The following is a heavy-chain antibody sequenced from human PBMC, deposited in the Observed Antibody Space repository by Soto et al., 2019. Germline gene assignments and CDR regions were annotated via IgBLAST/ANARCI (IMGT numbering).Heavy chain of an antibody. CDR1: GGSISSGGYS. V-gene: IGHV4-30-2*01. CDR2: IYHSGST. D-gene: IGHD1-1*01. Sequence: QLQLQESGSGLVRPSQTLSLTCAVSGGSISSGGYSWNWIRQPPGKGLEWIGYIYHSGSTLYNPSLKSRVTIPLDKSKNPFSLKLSSVTAADTAVYFCARDQLEGNWFDPWGQGTLVTVSS. CDR3: ARDQLEGNWFDP. J-gene: IGHJ5*02.